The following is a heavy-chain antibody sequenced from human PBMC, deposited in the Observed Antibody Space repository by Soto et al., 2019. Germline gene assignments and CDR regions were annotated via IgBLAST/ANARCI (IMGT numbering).Heavy chain of an antibody. CDR1: GFTFRTYA. CDR2: ISYDGLKK. D-gene: IGHD3-16*01. CDR3: AKDSEFGGYGNIDY. J-gene: IGHJ4*02. Sequence: QVQLVESGGGVVQTGRSLRLSCAASGFTFRTYAMHLFRQAPGKGLQCVAFISYDGLKKYYTDSVKGRFSISRDNSKNTLSLQMNNLRPEDTAVYYWAKDSEFGGYGNIDYWGQGTLVNVSS. V-gene: IGHV3-30*18.